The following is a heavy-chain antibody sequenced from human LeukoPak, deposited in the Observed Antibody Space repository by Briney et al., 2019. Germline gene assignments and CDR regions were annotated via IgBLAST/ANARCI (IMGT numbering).Heavy chain of an antibody. Sequence: GGSLRLSCVASGLTFSSHAMTWVRQTPEKGLEWVSGITGSGGSTYHAESVKGRFTISRDNSKNTLYLQMNNLRAEDTAIYYCAKRWDGDYSGAFDIWGQGTMVTVSS. J-gene: IGHJ3*02. CDR2: ITGSGGST. CDR1: GLTFSSHA. V-gene: IGHV3-23*01. D-gene: IGHD4-17*01. CDR3: AKRWDGDYSGAFDI.